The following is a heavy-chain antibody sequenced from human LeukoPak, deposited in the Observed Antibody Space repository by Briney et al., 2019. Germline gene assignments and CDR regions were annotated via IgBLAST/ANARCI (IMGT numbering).Heavy chain of an antibody. D-gene: IGHD3-3*01. CDR2: ISDSGGGGST. Sequence: PGGSLRLSCAASGFTFSSYAMSWVRQAPGKGLEWVSTISDSGGGGSTYYADSVKGRFTISRDNSKNTLYLQMNSLRAEDTAVYYCAGELRFLEWLLPIDYWGQGTLVTVSS. V-gene: IGHV3-23*01. J-gene: IGHJ4*02. CDR1: GFTFSSYA. CDR3: AGELRFLEWLLPIDY.